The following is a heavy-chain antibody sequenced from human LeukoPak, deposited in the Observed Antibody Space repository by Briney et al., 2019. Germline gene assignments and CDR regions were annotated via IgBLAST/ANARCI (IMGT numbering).Heavy chain of an antibody. Sequence: PGGSLRLSCAASGFTFSSYAMSWVRQAPGKGLEWVSAISGSGGSTYYADSVKGRFTISRDNSKNTLYLQMNSLRAEDTAVYYCAKDYGSGSYYPNWFDPWGQGTLVTVSS. CDR3: AKDYGSGSYYPNWFDP. J-gene: IGHJ5*02. D-gene: IGHD3-10*01. CDR2: ISGSGGST. CDR1: GFTFSSYA. V-gene: IGHV3-23*01.